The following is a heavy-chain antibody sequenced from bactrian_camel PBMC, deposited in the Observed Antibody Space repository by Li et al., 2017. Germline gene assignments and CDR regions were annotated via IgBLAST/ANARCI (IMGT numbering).Heavy chain of an antibody. J-gene: IGHJ4*01. Sequence: HVQLVESGGGSAQVGGSLRLSCVLSGSTYKTYCMAWFRQAPGKEREGVAAIESDGSTSVAAAVKGRFTISIDYSKNSLNLQMADLAPEDSGMYYCAAGSVAGIPIIWQFSETEYEYWGQGTQVTVS. CDR3: AAGSVAGIPIIWQFSETEYEY. V-gene: IGHV3S57*01. D-gene: IGHD7*01. CDR2: IESDGST. CDR1: GSTYKTYC.